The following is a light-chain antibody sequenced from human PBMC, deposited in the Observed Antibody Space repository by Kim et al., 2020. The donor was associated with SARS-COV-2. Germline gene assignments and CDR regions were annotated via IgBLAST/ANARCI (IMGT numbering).Light chain of an antibody. CDR2: KAS. CDR1: QSISSW. CDR3: QQYNSYCT. V-gene: IGKV1-5*03. Sequence: DIQMTQSPSTLSASVGDRVTITCRASQSISSWLAWYQQKPGKAPKLLIYKASSLESGVPSRFSGSGSGTEFTLTISSLQPDDLATNYCQQYNSYCTFGQGTKVDIK. J-gene: IGKJ1*01.